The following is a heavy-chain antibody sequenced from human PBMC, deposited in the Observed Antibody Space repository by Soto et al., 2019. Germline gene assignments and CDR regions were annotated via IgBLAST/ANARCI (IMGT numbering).Heavy chain of an antibody. CDR2: IIGSGSMT. CDR1: GFTFSSYA. Sequence: EVHLLESGGGLVHPGGSPRLSCAATGFTFSSYAMSWVRLTPGKGLEWVSSIIGSGSMTYYADSVKGRFTISRDNSKKTLYLQMDRLIAEDTAVYFCAKVNYNDRLNWGQGTPVTVSS. V-gene: IGHV3-23*01. J-gene: IGHJ4*02. D-gene: IGHD3-22*01. CDR3: AKVNYNDRLN.